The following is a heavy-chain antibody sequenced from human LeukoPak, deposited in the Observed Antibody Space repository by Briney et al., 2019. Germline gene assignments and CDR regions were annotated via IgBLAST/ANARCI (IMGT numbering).Heavy chain of an antibody. CDR3: ARDSGITMVRGVTYLDY. Sequence: GGSLRLSCAASGFSFSTYSMNWVRQAPGKGLEWVSYISSSGSTIYYADSVKGRFTISRDNAKNSLYLQMNSLRAEDTAVYYCARDSGITMVRGVTYLDYWGQGTLVTVSS. V-gene: IGHV3-48*04. CDR1: GFSFSTYS. CDR2: ISSSGSTI. J-gene: IGHJ4*02. D-gene: IGHD3-10*01.